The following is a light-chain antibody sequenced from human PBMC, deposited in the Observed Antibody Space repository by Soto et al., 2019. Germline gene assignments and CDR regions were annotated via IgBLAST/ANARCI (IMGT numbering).Light chain of an antibody. J-gene: IGLJ1*01. V-gene: IGLV2-23*01. CDR2: EGT. CDR3: CSFARGSTSYV. CDR1: SSDVGSSNL. Sequence: QSVLTQPASVSGSHGQSIAISCTGTSSDVGSSNLLSWYQHHPGKAPKLIIYEGTRRPSGVSGRFSGSMSGNTASLTISGLQAEDEAEYYCCSFARGSTSYVFGTGTKV.